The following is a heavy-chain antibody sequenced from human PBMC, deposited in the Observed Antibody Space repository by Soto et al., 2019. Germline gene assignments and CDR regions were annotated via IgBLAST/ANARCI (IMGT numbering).Heavy chain of an antibody. V-gene: IGHV3-23*01. Sequence: EVQLLESGGGLVQPGGSLRLSCAASGFTFSSYAMSWVRQAPGKGLEWVSSISSGGGSTYYADSVKGRFTVSRDNSKNTRYLQMNGRKAADTALYYGANHLKARDPLGYFDPWGQEPLVTVPS. CDR3: ANHLKARDPLGYFDP. CDR1: GFTFSSYA. D-gene: IGHD7-27*01. J-gene: IGHJ4*02. CDR2: ISSGGGST.